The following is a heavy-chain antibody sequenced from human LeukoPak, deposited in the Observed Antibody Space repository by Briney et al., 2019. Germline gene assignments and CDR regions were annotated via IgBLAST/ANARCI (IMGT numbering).Heavy chain of an antibody. CDR2: IYYSGST. D-gene: IGHD3-3*01. Sequence: SETLSLTCAVSGGSISGYYWSWIRQSPYKGLECIGYIYYSGSTNYNPALQSRVTISVDTSKNQFSLKITSVTAADTAVYYCARERTIFGVVIRPYAFDIWGQGTMVTVSS. J-gene: IGHJ3*02. CDR1: GGSISGYY. CDR3: ARERTIFGVVIRPYAFDI. V-gene: IGHV4-59*01.